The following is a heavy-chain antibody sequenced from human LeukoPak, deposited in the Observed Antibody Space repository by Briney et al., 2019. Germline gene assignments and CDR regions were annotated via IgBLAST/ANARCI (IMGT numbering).Heavy chain of an antibody. CDR2: IWYDGSNK. D-gene: IGHD6-19*01. V-gene: IGHV3-33*01. CDR3: APQIAVAGRGSGDY. Sequence: GGSLRLSCAASGFTFSSYGMHWVRQAPGKGLEGVAVIWYDGSNKYYADSVKGRFTISRDNSKNTLYLQMNSLRAEDTAVYYCAPQIAVAGRGSGDYWGQGTLVTVSS. CDR1: GFTFSSYG. J-gene: IGHJ4*02.